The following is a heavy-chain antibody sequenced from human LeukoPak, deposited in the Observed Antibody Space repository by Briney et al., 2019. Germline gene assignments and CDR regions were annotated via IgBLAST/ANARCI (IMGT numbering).Heavy chain of an antibody. CDR3: ARGSHRWATTNGNFDY. J-gene: IGHJ4*02. CDR1: GFTFKTYG. CDR2: IIYDGSNK. Sequence: GGALRLSCAAYGFTFKTYGMHWVRQAPGKGLEWVAVIIYDGSNKYYADSVKGRFIISRDNSRNTLYLQMNGLRPEDTAVYYCARGSHRWATTNGNFDYWGQGTLVTVSS. V-gene: IGHV3-30*03. D-gene: IGHD1-1*01.